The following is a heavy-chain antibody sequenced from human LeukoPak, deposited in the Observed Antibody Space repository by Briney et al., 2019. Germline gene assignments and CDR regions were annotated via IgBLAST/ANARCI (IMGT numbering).Heavy chain of an antibody. V-gene: IGHV4-30-2*01. Sequence: PSQTLSLTCTVSGGSISSGGYYWSWIRQPPGKGLEWIGYIYHSGSTYYNPSLKSRVTISVDTSKNQFSLKLGSVTAADTAVYYCATQYYYGSGTVDYWGQGTLVTVSS. J-gene: IGHJ4*02. D-gene: IGHD3-10*01. CDR1: GGSISSGGYY. CDR2: IYHSGST. CDR3: ATQYYYGSGTVDY.